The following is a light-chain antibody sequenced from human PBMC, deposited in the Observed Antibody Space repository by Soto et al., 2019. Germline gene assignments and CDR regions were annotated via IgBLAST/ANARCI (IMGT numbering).Light chain of an antibody. Sequence: DIQMTQSPSTLSASVGDRVTITCRASQNVSNWLAWFQQKPGKAPKLLISKASGLENGVTSRFSGSGSGTEFTLTISSLQPDDFATYYCQQYNSYWTFGQGTKVEIK. CDR2: KAS. CDR3: QQYNSYWT. J-gene: IGKJ1*01. V-gene: IGKV1-5*03. CDR1: QNVSNW.